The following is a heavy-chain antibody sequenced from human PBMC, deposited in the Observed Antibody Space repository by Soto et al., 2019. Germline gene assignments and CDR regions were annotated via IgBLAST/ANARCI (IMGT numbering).Heavy chain of an antibody. Sequence: QVQLAESGGGVVQPGRSLRLSCATSGFVSNDYDIHWVRQAPGKGLAWLASISYDGSNKYYADSVKGRFTISRDNSKNSLSLPINSLGAEDTAVYYCSRGIKGGLDAWGPGTQVTVSS. CDR3: SRGIKGGLDA. V-gene: IGHV3-30*13. D-gene: IGHD2-21*01. CDR2: ISYDGSNK. CDR1: GFVSNDYD. J-gene: IGHJ5*02.